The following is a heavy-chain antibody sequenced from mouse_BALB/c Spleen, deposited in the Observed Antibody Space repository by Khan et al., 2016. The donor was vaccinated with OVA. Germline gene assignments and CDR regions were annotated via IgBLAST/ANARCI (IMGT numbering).Heavy chain of an antibody. CDR2: IWGDGST. J-gene: IGHJ4*01. CDR3: AKPRDGYPYGMDY. Sequence: QVQLKESGPGLVAPSQSLSITCTVSGFSLTSYGVNWVRQPPGEGLEWLGVIWGDGSTTYHSALISRLSISKANSKSQVFLKLNSLQTDDTATYXCAKPRDGYPYGMDYWGQGTSVTVSS. CDR1: GFSLTSYG. D-gene: IGHD2-3*01. V-gene: IGHV2-3*01.